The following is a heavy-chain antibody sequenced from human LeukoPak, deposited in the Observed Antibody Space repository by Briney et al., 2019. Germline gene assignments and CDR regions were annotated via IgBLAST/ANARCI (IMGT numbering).Heavy chain of an antibody. CDR1: GYTFTSYG. Sequence: EASVKVSCKASGYTFTSYGISWVRQAPGQGLEWMGWINPNSGGTNYAQKFQGRVTMTRDTSISTAYMELSRLRSDDTAVYYCARSVRNWNDVLWPPDYWGQGTLVTVSS. D-gene: IGHD1-1*01. J-gene: IGHJ4*02. CDR3: ARSVRNWNDVLWPPDY. V-gene: IGHV1-2*02. CDR2: INPNSGGT.